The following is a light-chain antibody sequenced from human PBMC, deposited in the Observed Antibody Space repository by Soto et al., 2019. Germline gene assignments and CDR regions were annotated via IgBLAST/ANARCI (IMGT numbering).Light chain of an antibody. CDR2: EVS. CDR3: SSYAGSNILV. V-gene: IGLV2-8*01. Sequence: QSVLTQPPSASGSPGQSVTISCTGTSSDVGGYYYVSWYQQHPGKAPKLMIYEVSKRPSGVPGRFSGSKSGNTASLTVSGPQAEDEADYFCSSYAGSNILVFGTGTKLTVL. CDR1: SSDVGGYYY. J-gene: IGLJ1*01.